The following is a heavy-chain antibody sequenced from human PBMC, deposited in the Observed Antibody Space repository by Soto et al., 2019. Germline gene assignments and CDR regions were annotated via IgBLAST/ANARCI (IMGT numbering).Heavy chain of an antibody. CDR3: ALRSMAVVPEY. J-gene: IGHJ4*02. Sequence: QVQLQESGPGLVKPSETLSLTCAVSGDSISSYYCMWIRQPPGKGLESIGYLYYGRSTNYNPSLTSRVTWAVDTSTNQGALKLSSMTAADTAVYYRALRSMAVVPEYWGQGTLVTVSS. D-gene: IGHD3-22*01. CDR1: GDSISSYY. CDR2: LYYGRST. V-gene: IGHV4-59*01.